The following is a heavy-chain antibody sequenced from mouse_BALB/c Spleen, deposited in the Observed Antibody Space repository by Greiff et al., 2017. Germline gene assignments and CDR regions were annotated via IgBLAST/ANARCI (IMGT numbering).Heavy chain of an antibody. V-gene: IGHV1S34*01. CDR1: GYSFTGYY. CDR3: ARGTTVVEGYFDV. CDR2: ISCYNGAT. Sequence: LVKTGASVKISCKASGYSFTGYYMHWVKQSHGKSLEWIGYISCYNGATSYNQKFKGKATFTVDTSSSTAYMQFNSLTSEDSAVYYCARGTTVVEGYFDVWGAGTTVTVSS. J-gene: IGHJ1*01. D-gene: IGHD1-1*01.